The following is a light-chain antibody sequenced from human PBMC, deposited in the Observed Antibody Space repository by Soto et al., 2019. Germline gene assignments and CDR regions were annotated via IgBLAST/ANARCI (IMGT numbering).Light chain of an antibody. V-gene: IGKV3-11*01. CDR2: DAS. Sequence: IGLTHSASTLSLSQGERARLSCRASQSVSSYLAWYQQKPGQAPRLLIYDASNRATGIPARFSGSGSGTDFTLTISSLEPEDFAVYYCQQYGISPITFGQGTRLDIK. J-gene: IGKJ5*01. CDR1: QSVSSY. CDR3: QQYGISPIT.